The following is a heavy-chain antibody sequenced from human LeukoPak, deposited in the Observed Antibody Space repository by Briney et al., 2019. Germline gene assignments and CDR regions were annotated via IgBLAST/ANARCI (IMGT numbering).Heavy chain of an antibody. J-gene: IGHJ4*02. Sequence: GGSLRLSCAASGFTFSNYNMNWVRQAPGKGLEWVSYISSSSSTIYYADSVKGRFTVSRDNAKNSLYLQMNSLRAEDTAVYYCARDYCIDGCPPGYWGQGTRVTVSP. CDR2: ISSSSSTI. D-gene: IGHD2-15*01. V-gene: IGHV3-48*04. CDR3: ARDYCIDGCPPGY. CDR1: GFTFSNYN.